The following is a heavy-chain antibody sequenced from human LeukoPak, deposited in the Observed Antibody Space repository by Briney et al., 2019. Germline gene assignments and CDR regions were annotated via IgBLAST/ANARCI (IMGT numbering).Heavy chain of an antibody. CDR3: ARGRYSSGWYYNY. D-gene: IGHD6-19*01. V-gene: IGHV4-34*01. CDR2: INHSGST. CDR1: GGSFSGYY. J-gene: IGHJ4*02. Sequence: PSETLSLTCAVYGGSFSGYYWSWIRQPPGKGLEWIGEINHSGSTNYNPSLKSRVTISVGTSKNQFSLKLSSVTAAGTAVYYCARGRYSSGWYYNYWGQGTLVTVSS.